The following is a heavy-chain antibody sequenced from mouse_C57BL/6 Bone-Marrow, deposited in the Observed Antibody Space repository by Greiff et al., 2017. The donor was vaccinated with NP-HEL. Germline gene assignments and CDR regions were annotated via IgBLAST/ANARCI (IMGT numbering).Heavy chain of an antibody. V-gene: IGHV1-81*01. CDR2: IYPRSGNT. CDR3: ARGLGRHWYFDV. CDR1: GYTFTSYG. D-gene: IGHD4-1*01. Sequence: VMLVESGAELARPGASVKLSCKASGYTFTSYGISWVKQRTGQGLEWIGEIYPRSGNTYYNEKFKGKATLTADKSSSTAYMELRSLTSEDSAVYFCARGLGRHWYFDVWGTGTTVTVSS. J-gene: IGHJ1*03.